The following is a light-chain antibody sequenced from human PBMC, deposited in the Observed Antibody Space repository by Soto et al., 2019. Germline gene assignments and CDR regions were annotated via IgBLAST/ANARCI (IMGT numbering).Light chain of an antibody. Sequence: IVLTQSPGTLSLSPGERVTLSCRASQSLTSYLAWYQQKPDQAPRLLIYGISTRATDIPARFSGSGSGTDFTLTIGRLEPEDFAVYYCQQYLVTPWTFGQGTKVDIK. J-gene: IGKJ1*01. CDR1: QSLTSY. CDR3: QQYLVTPWT. V-gene: IGKV3-20*01. CDR2: GIS.